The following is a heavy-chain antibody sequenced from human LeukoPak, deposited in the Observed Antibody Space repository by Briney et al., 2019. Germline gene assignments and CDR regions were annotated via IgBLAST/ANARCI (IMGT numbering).Heavy chain of an antibody. V-gene: IGHV1-46*01. CDR1: GYIFTTYY. CDR2: LFPSGGST. J-gene: IGHJ4*02. Sequence: DSLKVSCKASGYIFTTYYIHWVRQAPGQGLEWMGILFPSGGSTNYAQKFKGRVSMTRDTSTSTVFMELSGLRSEDTAVYYCVRELSGGYFDYWGLGTLVTVSS. D-gene: IGHD3-10*01. CDR3: VRELSGGYFDY.